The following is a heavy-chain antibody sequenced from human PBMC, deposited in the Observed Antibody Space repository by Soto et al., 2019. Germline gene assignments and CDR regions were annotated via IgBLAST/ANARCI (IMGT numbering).Heavy chain of an antibody. J-gene: IGHJ6*02. CDR3: AISQGSSTSIEIYYYSYYGMEV. V-gene: IGHV1-69*01. D-gene: IGHD2-2*01. CDR1: GGTFGSYA. CDR2: IIPIPGTA. Sequence: QVQLVQSGAEVKKPGSSVKVSCKASGGTFGSYAISWVRQAPGQGLEWMGGIIPIPGTANYAQKFQGRVTIAADESTSTAYMELRSLRPEVPAVYPFAISQGSSTSIEIYYYSYYGMEVWGQGTTVTVSS.